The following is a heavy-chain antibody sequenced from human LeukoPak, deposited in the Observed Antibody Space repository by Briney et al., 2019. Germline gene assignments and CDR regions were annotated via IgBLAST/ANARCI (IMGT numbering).Heavy chain of an antibody. CDR3: ARVSYSSSWYGYYYYMDV. V-gene: IGHV4-61*02. J-gene: IGHJ6*03. CDR1: GGSISSGSYY. CDR2: IYTSGST. Sequence: SETLSLTCTVSGGSISSGSYYWSWIRQPAGKGLEWIGRIYTSGSTNYNPSLKSRVTISVDTSKNQFSLKLSSVTAADTAVYYCARVSYSSSWYGYYYYMDVWGKGTTVTISS. D-gene: IGHD6-13*01.